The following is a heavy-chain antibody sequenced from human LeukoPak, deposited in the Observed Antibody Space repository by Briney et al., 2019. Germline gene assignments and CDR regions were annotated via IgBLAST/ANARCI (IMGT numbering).Heavy chain of an antibody. V-gene: IGHV3-13*01. D-gene: IGHD4-17*01. Sequence: PGGSLRLSRAASGFTFSNAWMSWVRQATGKGLEWVSGIGTAGDIYYPGSVKGRFTISRENAKNSLYLQMNSLRVEDTALYYCARAQTYGDSRLLLDYWGQGTLVTVSS. CDR2: IGTAGDI. CDR1: GFTFSNAW. J-gene: IGHJ4*02. CDR3: ARAQTYGDSRLLLDY.